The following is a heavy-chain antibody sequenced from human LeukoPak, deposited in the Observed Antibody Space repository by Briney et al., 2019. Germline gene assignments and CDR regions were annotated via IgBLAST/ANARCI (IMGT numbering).Heavy chain of an antibody. CDR1: GYTFTTYY. D-gene: IGHD1-7*01. J-gene: IGHJ4*02. Sequence: ASVKVSCKASGYTFTTYYLHWLRQAPGQGLEWVGIINPRGGSTTYAQKFQGRVTMTRDTSTSTVYMELSSLKSDDTAVYYFARGGGPGNYPFDFWGQGTLVTVSS. CDR3: ARGGGPGNYPFDF. V-gene: IGHV1-46*01. CDR2: INPRGGST.